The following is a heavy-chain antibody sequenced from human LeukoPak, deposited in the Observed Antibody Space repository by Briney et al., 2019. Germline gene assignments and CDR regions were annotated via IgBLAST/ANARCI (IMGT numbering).Heavy chain of an antibody. Sequence: PGGSLRVSCAASGFTFTRYWMHWVRQPPGKGLGWVSRINEDGSDTTYADSVKGRFTISRDNGKNTVFLKMNSLRVEDTAVYYCASVEVGGDYSKLDYWGQGILVTVSS. CDR1: GFTFTRYW. J-gene: IGHJ4*02. V-gene: IGHV3-74*01. CDR2: INEDGSDT. CDR3: ASVEVGGDYSKLDY. D-gene: IGHD2-21*02.